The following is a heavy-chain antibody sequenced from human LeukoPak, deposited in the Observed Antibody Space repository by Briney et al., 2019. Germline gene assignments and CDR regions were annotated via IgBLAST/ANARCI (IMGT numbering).Heavy chain of an antibody. J-gene: IGHJ6*02. CDR3: ARCSSDIVVVPAASYYYGMDV. CDR1: GYTFTSYG. Sequence: GASVKVSCEASGYTFTSYGISWVRQAPGQGLEWMGWISAYNGNTNYAQKLLGRVTMTTDTSTSTAYMELRSLRSDDTAVYYCARCSSDIVVVPAASYYYGMDVWGQGTTVTVSS. CDR2: ISAYNGNT. V-gene: IGHV1-18*01. D-gene: IGHD2-2*01.